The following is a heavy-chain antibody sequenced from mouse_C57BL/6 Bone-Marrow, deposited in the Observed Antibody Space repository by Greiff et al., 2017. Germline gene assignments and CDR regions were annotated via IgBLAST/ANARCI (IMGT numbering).Heavy chain of an antibody. D-gene: IGHD1-1*01. J-gene: IGHJ2*01. V-gene: IGHV1-64*01. CDR1: GYTFTSYW. Sequence: QVQLQQPGAELVKPGASVKLSCKASGYTFTSYWLHWVKQRPGQGLEWIGVIHPDSGSTNYNEQFKSKATLTVDTSSSTAYMQLSSLTSEYSAVYYCSPYDDSSSPFYFDYWGQGTTLTVAS. CDR3: SPYDDSSSPFYFDY. CDR2: IHPDSGST.